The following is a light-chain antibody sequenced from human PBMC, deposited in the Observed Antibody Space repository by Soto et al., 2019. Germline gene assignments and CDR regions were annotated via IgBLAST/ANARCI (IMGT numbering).Light chain of an antibody. CDR3: QQYHTSSIT. Sequence: DIHMTHSPSTLSASVGDMVTITCRASQTISSWLAWYQQKPGKAPTLLIYDASTLERGVPSRFSGTGSGTEFTLSIDSLQPDDFATYYCQQYHTSSITFGQGTRLEIK. CDR2: DAS. J-gene: IGKJ5*01. CDR1: QTISSW. V-gene: IGKV1-5*01.